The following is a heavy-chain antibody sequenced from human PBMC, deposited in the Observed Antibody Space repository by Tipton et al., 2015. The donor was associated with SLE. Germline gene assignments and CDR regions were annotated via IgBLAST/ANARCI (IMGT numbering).Heavy chain of an antibody. CDR1: GFTFSSYS. V-gene: IGHV3-48*01. CDR2: ISSSSSTI. CDR3: ARVLEAFRVGATYAFDI. D-gene: IGHD1-26*01. J-gene: IGHJ3*02. Sequence: GSLRLSCAASGFTFSSYSMNWVRQAPGKGLEWVSYISSSSSTIYYADSVKGRFTISRDNAKNSLYLQMNSLRAEDTAVYYCARVLEAFRVGATYAFDIWGQGTMVTASS.